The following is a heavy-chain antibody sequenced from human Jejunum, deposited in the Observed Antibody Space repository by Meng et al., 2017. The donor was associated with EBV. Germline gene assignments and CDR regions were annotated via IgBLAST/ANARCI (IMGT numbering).Heavy chain of an antibody. D-gene: IGHD3-22*01. CDR1: GGSVSTASYY. Sequence: PQEAGPGLVKPSQTLSLTCTVSGGSVSTASYYWSWIRQSPGKGLEWIGYIYYSGNTNYNPSLKSRATITVDTSKNQFSLKLSSVTAADTAVYYCARVVDYYERSGYPDFWGQGTLVTVSS. V-gene: IGHV4-61*01. CDR3: ARVVDYYERSGYPDF. J-gene: IGHJ4*02. CDR2: IYYSGNT.